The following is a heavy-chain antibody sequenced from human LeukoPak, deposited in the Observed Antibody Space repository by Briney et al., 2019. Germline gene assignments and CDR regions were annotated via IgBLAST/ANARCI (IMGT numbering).Heavy chain of an antibody. Sequence: GGSLRLYCAASGFTFGSYAMSWVRQAPGKGLEWVSAISGSGGSTYYADSVKGRFTISRDNSRNTLYLQMNSLRAEDTAVYYCAKWGAAYDFWSGYLPNWFDPWGQGTLVTVSS. CDR3: AKWGAAYDFWSGYLPNWFDP. V-gene: IGHV3-23*01. CDR2: ISGSGGST. D-gene: IGHD3-3*01. CDR1: GFTFGSYA. J-gene: IGHJ5*02.